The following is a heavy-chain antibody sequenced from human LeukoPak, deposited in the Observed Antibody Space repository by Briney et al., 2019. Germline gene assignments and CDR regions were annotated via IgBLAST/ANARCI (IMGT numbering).Heavy chain of an antibody. Sequence: ASVKVSCKASGHTFNAYYMHWVRQAPGQGLEWMGWINPDSGGTIYAQKFQGRVTMTRDTSISTAYMELSRLRSDDTAVYYCARGAGGLRLGELSLSGAFDIWGQGTMVTVSS. CDR2: INPDSGGT. V-gene: IGHV1-2*02. CDR1: GHTFNAYY. J-gene: IGHJ3*02. CDR3: ARGAGGLRLGELSLSGAFDI. D-gene: IGHD3-16*02.